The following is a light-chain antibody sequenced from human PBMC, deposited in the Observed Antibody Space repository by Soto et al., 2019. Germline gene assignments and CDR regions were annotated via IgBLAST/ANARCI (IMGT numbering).Light chain of an antibody. J-gene: IGKJ1*01. CDR3: QQYNNWPPTWT. V-gene: IGKV3-15*01. CDR1: QSVSSN. Sequence: IRMTQSPATLSVYPGERATLSCRASQSVSSNLAWYQQKPGQAPRLLIYGASTRATGIPARFSGSGSGTEFTLTISSLQSEDFAVYYCQQYNNWPPTWTFGQGTKVDIK. CDR2: GAS.